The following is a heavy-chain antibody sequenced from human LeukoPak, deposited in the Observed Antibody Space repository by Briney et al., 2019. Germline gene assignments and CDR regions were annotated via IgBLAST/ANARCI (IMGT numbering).Heavy chain of an antibody. V-gene: IGHV3-23*01. CDR3: AKDHGVAVTGMFY. D-gene: IGHD6-19*01. Sequence: PGGSLRLSCAASGFAFISFTMSWVRQTPGKGLEWVASISGTGTNTYYADSVKGRFTISRDNSRNTLYLQMNSLRAEDTAIYYCAKDHGVAVTGMFYWGQGTLVTVSS. CDR2: ISGTGTNT. J-gene: IGHJ4*02. CDR1: GFAFISFT.